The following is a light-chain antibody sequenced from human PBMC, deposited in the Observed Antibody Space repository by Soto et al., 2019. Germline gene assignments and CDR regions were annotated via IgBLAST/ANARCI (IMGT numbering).Light chain of an antibody. CDR3: QQSYSTPPWT. J-gene: IGKJ1*01. V-gene: IGKV1-39*01. Sequence: DIQMTQSPSSLSASVVYIFTMTCRASQSIVTYLNWYLQKPGKAPKLLIYAASNLQSGVPSRFSGSGSGTDFTLTISSLQPEDFATYFCQQSYSTPPWTFGQGTKVDI. CDR2: AAS. CDR1: QSIVTY.